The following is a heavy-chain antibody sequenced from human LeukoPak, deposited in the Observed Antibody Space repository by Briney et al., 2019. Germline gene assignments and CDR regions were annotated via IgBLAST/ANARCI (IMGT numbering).Heavy chain of an antibody. CDR1: GGSISSSSYY. CDR3: ARVEYCSSTSCYRYPWRSTPYNSYYYYYVDV. CDR2: IYYSGST. Sequence: NPSETLSLTCTVSGGSISSSSYYWGWIRQPPGKGLEWIGSIYYSGSTYYNPSLKSRVTISVDTSKNQFSLKLSSVTAADTAVYYCARVEYCSSTSCYRYPWRSTPYNSYYYYYVDVWGKGTTVTVSS. D-gene: IGHD2-2*01. J-gene: IGHJ6*03. V-gene: IGHV4-39*01.